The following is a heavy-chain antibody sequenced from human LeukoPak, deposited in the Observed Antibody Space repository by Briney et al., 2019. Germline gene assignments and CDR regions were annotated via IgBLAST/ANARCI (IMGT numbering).Heavy chain of an antibody. CDR3: AREKLGRDGYNAYNWFDP. D-gene: IGHD5-24*01. CDR2: IYYSGST. Sequence: SETLSLTCTVSGGSISSYYWSWIRQPPGKGLEWIGYIYYSGSTNYNPSLKSRVTISVDTSKNQFSLKLSSVTAADTAVYYCAREKLGRDGYNAYNWFDPWGQGTLVTVSS. CDR1: GGSISSYY. V-gene: IGHV4-59*01. J-gene: IGHJ5*02.